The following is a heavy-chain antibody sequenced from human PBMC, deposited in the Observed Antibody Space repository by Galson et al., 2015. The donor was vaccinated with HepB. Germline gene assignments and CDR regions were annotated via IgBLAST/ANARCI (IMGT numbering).Heavy chain of an antibody. D-gene: IGHD5-18*01. CDR2: IRSKAYGGTT. CDR3: TRPGGYSYEIDAFDI. V-gene: IGHV3-49*04. CDR1: GFTFGDYA. J-gene: IGHJ3*02. Sequence: SLRLSCAASGFTFGDYAMSWVRQAPGKGLEWVGFIRSKAYGGTTEYAAPVKGRFTISRDDSKSIAYLQMNSLKTEDTAVYYCTRPGGYSYEIDAFDIWGQGTMVTVSS.